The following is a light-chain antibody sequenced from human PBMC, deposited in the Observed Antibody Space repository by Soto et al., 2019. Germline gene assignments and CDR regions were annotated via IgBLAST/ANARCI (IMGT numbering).Light chain of an antibody. CDR1: SSDVGGYNY. Sequence: QSALTQPPSASGSPGQSVTISCTGTSSDVGGYNYVSWYQQHPGKAPKLMISEVSKRPSGVPDRFSGSKSGNTASLTVSGLQAEADADYYCSSFAGNNNLVFGGGTKLTVL. V-gene: IGLV2-8*01. J-gene: IGLJ2*01. CDR3: SSFAGNNNLV. CDR2: EVS.